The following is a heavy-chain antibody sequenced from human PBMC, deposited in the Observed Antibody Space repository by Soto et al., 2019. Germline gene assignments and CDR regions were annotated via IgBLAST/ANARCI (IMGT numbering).Heavy chain of an antibody. CDR3: ARSKSITIFGVDQSGTKYNWFAP. CDR2: ISAYNGNT. V-gene: IGHV1-18*04. J-gene: IGHJ5*02. D-gene: IGHD3-3*01. CDR1: GYTFTSYG. Sequence: GASVKVSCKASGYTFTSYGISWVRQAPGQGLEWMGWISAYNGNTNYAQKLQGRVTMTTDTSTSTAYMELRSLRSDDTAVYYCARSKSITIFGVDQSGTKYNWFAPWGQGTLVTVSS.